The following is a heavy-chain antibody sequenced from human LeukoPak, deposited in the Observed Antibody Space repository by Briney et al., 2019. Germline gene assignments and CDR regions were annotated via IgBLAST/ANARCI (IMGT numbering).Heavy chain of an antibody. D-gene: IGHD6-19*01. J-gene: IGHJ4*02. CDR3: ARAEKAVTGTLDY. V-gene: IGHV4-59*01. Sequence: PSETLSLTCTVSGDSTSNYYWSWIRQSPGKELEWIGYMYNRGSTIHNPSLKSRVTISTDTSKNQFSLRLTSVTAADTAVYYCARAEKAVTGTLDYWGQGTLITVSS. CDR1: GDSTSNYY. CDR2: MYNRGST.